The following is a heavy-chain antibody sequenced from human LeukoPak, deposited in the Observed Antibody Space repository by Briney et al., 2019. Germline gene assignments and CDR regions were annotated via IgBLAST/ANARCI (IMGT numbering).Heavy chain of an antibody. V-gene: IGHV1-46*01. Sequence: GASVKVSCKASGYTFTSYYMHWVRQAPGQGLEWMGIINPSGGSTSYAQKFQGRVTMTRDTSTSTVYMELSSLRSEDTAVYYCARAVLDFGVVGDAFDIWGQGTMVTVSS. CDR2: INPSGGST. CDR3: ARAVLDFGVVGDAFDI. J-gene: IGHJ3*02. D-gene: IGHD3-3*01. CDR1: GYTFTSYY.